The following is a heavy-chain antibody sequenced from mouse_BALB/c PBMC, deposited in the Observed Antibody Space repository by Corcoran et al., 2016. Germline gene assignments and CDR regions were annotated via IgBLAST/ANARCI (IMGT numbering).Heavy chain of an antibody. J-gene: IGHJ3*01. Sequence: QIQLVQSGPELKKPGETVKISCKASGYTFTNYGMNWVKQAPGKGLKWMGWINTYTAEPTYADDVKGRFAFSLETSASTAYLQINNLKNEDTATYFCAKSDDAWFAYWGQGTLVTVSA. CDR1: GYTFTNYG. D-gene: IGHD2-12*01. CDR3: AKSDDAWFAY. CDR2: INTYTAEP. V-gene: IGHV9-3-1*01.